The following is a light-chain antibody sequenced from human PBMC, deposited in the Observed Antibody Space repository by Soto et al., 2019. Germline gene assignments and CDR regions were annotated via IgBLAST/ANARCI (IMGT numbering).Light chain of an antibody. CDR2: SAS. CDR1: QSVNNN. CDR3: QQYNKWPLT. V-gene: IGKV3-15*01. Sequence: EIVMKQSPFTLSVSPGERATLSCTASQSVNNNVAWYQQKPGHTPRLLIYSASIGATGTPARFSGSGSGSDFTLTISSLQSEDFAVYYCQQYNKWPLTFGPGTKVAIK. J-gene: IGKJ3*01.